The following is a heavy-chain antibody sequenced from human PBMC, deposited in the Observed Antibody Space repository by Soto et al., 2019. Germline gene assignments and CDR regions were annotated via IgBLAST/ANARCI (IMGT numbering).Heavy chain of an antibody. J-gene: IGHJ4*02. V-gene: IGHV3-73*02. CDR3: VRVYENSNYYFDY. D-gene: IGHD3-22*01. CDR1: GFTFHGST. Sequence: DAQVVESGGGLVQPGESLKLSCVGSGFTFHGSTMHWVRQASGKGLEWIGLISIKPNNYATVYAASVTGRYTISRDDSNDTGYLQMYSLKTEDTAVYYCVRVYENSNYYFDYWGRGTLVTVSS. CDR2: ISIKPNNYAT.